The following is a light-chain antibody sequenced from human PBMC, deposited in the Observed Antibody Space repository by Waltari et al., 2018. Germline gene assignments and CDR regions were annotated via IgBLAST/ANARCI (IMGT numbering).Light chain of an antibody. CDR2: SDS. CDR3: QTWDSNIFV. Sequence: SFELTQPSSVSVSPGQTASIPCSGDHFGSHWTSWYQQKAGQSPVLVIYSDSERPSGVPGRFSAARSGDTVTLNISGTQDLDEADYYCQTWDSNIFVFGPGTKVTVL. J-gene: IGLJ1*01. V-gene: IGLV3-1*01. CDR1: HFGSHW.